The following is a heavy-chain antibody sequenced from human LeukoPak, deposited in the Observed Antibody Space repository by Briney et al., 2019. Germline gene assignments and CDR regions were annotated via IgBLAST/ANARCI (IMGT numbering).Heavy chain of an antibody. J-gene: IGHJ4*02. CDR3: ARAEDIVATIFDY. CDR2: IYYSGST. Sequence: PSETLSLTCTVSGVSISSYYWSWIRQPPGKGLEWIGYIYYSGSTNYNPSLKSRVTISVDTSKNQFSLKLSSVTAADTAVYYCARAEDIVATIFDYWGQGTLVTVSS. D-gene: IGHD5-12*01. CDR1: GVSISSYY. V-gene: IGHV4-59*01.